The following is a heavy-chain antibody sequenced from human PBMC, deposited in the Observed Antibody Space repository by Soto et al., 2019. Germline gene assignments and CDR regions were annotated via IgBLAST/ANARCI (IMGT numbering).Heavy chain of an antibody. CDR1: GFTFSSYG. J-gene: IGHJ6*02. Sequence: GGSLRLSCAASGFTFSSYGIHWVRQAPGKGLEWVAVIWYDGSNKYYADSVKGRFTISRDNSKNTLYLQMNSLRAEDTAVYYCASSDPDTAMVSEYYGMDVWGQGTMVTVSS. D-gene: IGHD5-18*01. V-gene: IGHV3-33*01. CDR3: ASSDPDTAMVSEYYGMDV. CDR2: IWYDGSNK.